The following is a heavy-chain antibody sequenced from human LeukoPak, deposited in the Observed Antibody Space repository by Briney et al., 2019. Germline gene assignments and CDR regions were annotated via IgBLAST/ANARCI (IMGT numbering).Heavy chain of an antibody. CDR3: ARGGRAPLRYFGWPFDY. V-gene: IGHV1-69*05. CDR2: IIPIFGTA. Sequence: SVKVSCKASGGTFSSYAISWVRQAPGQGLEWMGGIIPIFGTANYAQKFQGRVTITTDESTSTAYMELSSLRSEDTAVYYCARGGRAPLRYFGWPFDYWGQGTLVTVSS. D-gene: IGHD3-9*01. CDR1: GGTFSSYA. J-gene: IGHJ4*02.